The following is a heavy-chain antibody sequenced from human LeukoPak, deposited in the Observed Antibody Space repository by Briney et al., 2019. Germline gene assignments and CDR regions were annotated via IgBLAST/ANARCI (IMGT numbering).Heavy chain of an antibody. CDR1: GYTFTSYY. V-gene: IGHV1-46*01. CDR2: INPSGGST. J-gene: IGHJ4*02. CDR3: ARGSSKDDTSGYYYVDGSDGPDY. D-gene: IGHD3-22*01. Sequence: GASVKVSCKASGYTFTSYYMHWVRQAPGQGLEWMGIINPSGGSTSYAQKFQGRVTMTRDMSTSTVYMELSSLRSEDTAVYYCARGSSKDDTSGYYYVDGSDGPDYWGQGTLVTVSS.